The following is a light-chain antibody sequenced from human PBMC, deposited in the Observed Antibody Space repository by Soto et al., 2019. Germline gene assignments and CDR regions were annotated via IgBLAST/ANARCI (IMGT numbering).Light chain of an antibody. V-gene: IGLV2-14*01. J-gene: IGLJ2*01. CDR3: SSYTSSSTVI. Sequence: QSVLTQPASVSGSPGQSITISCTGTSSDVGGYNYISWYQQHPGKAPKFIIYDVRNRPSGVSNRFSGSRSGNTASLTISGLQAEDEADYYCSSYTSSSTVIFGGGTKLTV. CDR1: SSDVGGYNY. CDR2: DVR.